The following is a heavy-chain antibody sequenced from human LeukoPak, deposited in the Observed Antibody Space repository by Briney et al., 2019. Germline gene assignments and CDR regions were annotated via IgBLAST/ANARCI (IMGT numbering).Heavy chain of an antibody. V-gene: IGHV1-46*01. J-gene: IGHJ2*01. CDR3: ARDGYYDILTGPGYFDL. CDR1: GYIFINYY. CDR2: INPSGGST. Sequence: ASVKVSCKASGYIFINYYMHWVRQAPGQGLEWMAIINPSGGSTTYAQNFQGRVTMTRDTSTSTVYLEVNSLRSDDTAVYYCARDGYYDILTGPGYFDLWGRGTLVTVSS. D-gene: IGHD3-9*01.